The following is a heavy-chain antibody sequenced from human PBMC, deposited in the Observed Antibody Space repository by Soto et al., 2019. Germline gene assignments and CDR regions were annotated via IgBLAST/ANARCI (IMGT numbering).Heavy chain of an antibody. V-gene: IGHV1-18*04. CDR3: ARSPPLHGFYYYMDV. Sequence: PSVKVSCRASGYTFSDYGISWVRQAPGQGLQWMGCINSYNGNTNYAQMVQGRVTLTTDTATNTAYMELSSLRFDDTAVYYCARSPPLHGFYYYMDVWGKGTTVTVSS. J-gene: IGHJ6*03. D-gene: IGHD2-21*01. CDR1: GYTFSDYG. CDR2: INSYNGNT.